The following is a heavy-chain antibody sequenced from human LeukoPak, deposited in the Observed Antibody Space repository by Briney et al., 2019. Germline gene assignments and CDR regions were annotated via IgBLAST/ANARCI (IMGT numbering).Heavy chain of an antibody. J-gene: IGHJ6*02. CDR1: GYTFTSYG. CDR3: ARDSLYCSGGSCYFSYYYGMDV. V-gene: IGHV1-18*01. D-gene: IGHD2-15*01. CDR2: ISAYNGNT. Sequence: ASVKVSCKASGYTFTSYGISWVRQAPGQGLEWMGWISAYNGNTNYAQTLQGRVTITTDTSTSTAYMDLRSLRSDDTAVYYCARDSLYCSGGSCYFSYYYGMDVWGQGTTVTVSS.